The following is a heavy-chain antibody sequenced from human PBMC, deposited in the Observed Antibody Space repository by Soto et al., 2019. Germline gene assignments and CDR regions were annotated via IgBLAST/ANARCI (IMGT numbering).Heavy chain of an antibody. CDR1: GFTFSSYW. J-gene: IGHJ5*02. D-gene: IGHD2-2*02. CDR2: IKQDGSEK. Sequence: GGSLRLSCAASGFTFSSYWMSWVRQAPGKGLEWVANIKQDGSEKYYVDSVKGRFTISRDNAKNSLYLQMNSLRAEDTAVYYCARDRSCLGTSCYNSWFDPWGQGTLVTVSS. V-gene: IGHV3-7*01. CDR3: ARDRSCLGTSCYNSWFDP.